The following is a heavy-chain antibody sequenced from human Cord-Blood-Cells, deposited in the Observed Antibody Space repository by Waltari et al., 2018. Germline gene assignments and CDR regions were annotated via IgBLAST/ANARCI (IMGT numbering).Heavy chain of an antibody. J-gene: IGHJ3*02. CDR2: ISGSGGST. CDR3: AKATRIREAFDI. V-gene: IGHV3-23*01. D-gene: IGHD3-22*01. CDR1: GFTFSSYA. Sequence: EVQLLESGGGLVQPGGSLRLSCEASGFTFSSYALSWVPQAPGKGLEWVSAISGSGGSTYYADSVKGRFTISRDNSKNTLYLQMNSLRAEDTAVYYCAKATRIREAFDIWGQGTMVTVSS.